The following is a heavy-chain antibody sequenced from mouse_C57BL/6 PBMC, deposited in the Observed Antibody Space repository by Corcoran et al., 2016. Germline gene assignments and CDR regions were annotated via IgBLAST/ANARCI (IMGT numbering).Heavy chain of an antibody. D-gene: IGHD2-4*01. Sequence: EVQLQQSGPELVKPGASVKIPCKASGYTFTDYNMDWVKQSHGKSLEWIGDINPNNGGTIYNQKFKGKATLTVDKSSSTAYMEIRSLTSEDTAVYYWARSYDDYDLNYFDYWGQGTTLTVSS. V-gene: IGHV1-18*01. CDR2: INPNNGGT. CDR3: ARSYDDYDLNYFDY. J-gene: IGHJ2*01. CDR1: GYTFTDYN.